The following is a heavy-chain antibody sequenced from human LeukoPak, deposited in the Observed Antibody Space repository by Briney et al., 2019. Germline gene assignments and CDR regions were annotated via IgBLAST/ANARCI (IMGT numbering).Heavy chain of an antibody. CDR3: ARLRDGYNSD. CDR2: IYPGDSDT. D-gene: IGHD5-24*01. Sequence: GASLKISCKGSGYRFTSYWIGWVRPMPGKGLEWMGIIYPGDSDTRYSPSFQGQVTISADKSISTAYLQWSSLKASDTAMFYCARLRDGYNSDWGQGTLVTVSS. CDR1: GYRFTSYW. V-gene: IGHV5-51*01. J-gene: IGHJ4*02.